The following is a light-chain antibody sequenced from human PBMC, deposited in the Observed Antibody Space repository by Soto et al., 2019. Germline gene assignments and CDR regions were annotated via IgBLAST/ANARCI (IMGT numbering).Light chain of an antibody. CDR2: KAS. CDR1: RSISSW. J-gene: IGKJ1*01. V-gene: IGKV1-5*03. Sequence: DIQMTQSPSTLSASVGDRVTITCRASRSISSWLAWYQQKPGKAPKLLIYKASSLESGVPSRFSGSVSGTEFTLTISSLQPDDFATYYCQQYNSYSQTFGQGTKVEIK. CDR3: QQYNSYSQT.